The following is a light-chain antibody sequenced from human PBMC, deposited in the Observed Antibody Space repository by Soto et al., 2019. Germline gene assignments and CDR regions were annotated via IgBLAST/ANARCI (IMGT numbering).Light chain of an antibody. Sequence: QLVLTQSPSASASLGASVKLTCTLNSGHSSYAIAWHQQQPKKGPRYLMKLNSDGSHRKGDGIPDRFAGTSSGAERYLTISSLQSDDEAAYYCQTWGTGIQVFGGGTKLTVL. V-gene: IGLV4-69*01. CDR3: QTWGTGIQV. CDR2: LNSDGSH. CDR1: SGHSSYA. J-gene: IGLJ2*01.